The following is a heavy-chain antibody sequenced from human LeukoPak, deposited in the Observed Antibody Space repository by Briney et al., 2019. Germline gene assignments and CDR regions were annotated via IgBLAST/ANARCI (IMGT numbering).Heavy chain of an antibody. V-gene: IGHV4-34*01. D-gene: IGHD2-15*01. CDR1: GGSFSGYY. CDR3: ARDRGGVIPRAFDI. Sequence: SETLSLTCAVYGGSFSGYYWSWIRQPPGKGLEWIGEINHSGSTNYNPSLKSRVTISVDTSKNQFSLKLSSVTAADTAVYYCARDRGGVIPRAFDIWGQGTMVTVSS. J-gene: IGHJ3*02. CDR2: INHSGST.